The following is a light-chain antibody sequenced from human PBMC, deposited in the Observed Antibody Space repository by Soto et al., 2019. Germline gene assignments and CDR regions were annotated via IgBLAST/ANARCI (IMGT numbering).Light chain of an antibody. V-gene: IGKV1-27*01. Sequence: IQLTQSTSSLSASVGGRITMTFRASQDISNHLAWYQQKPGKVPKLLIYAASTLQSGVPSRFSGSGSGTEFTLTISSLQPDDFATYYCQQYSNYRTFGQGTKVDIK. CDR2: AAS. CDR3: QQYSNYRT. J-gene: IGKJ1*01. CDR1: QDISNH.